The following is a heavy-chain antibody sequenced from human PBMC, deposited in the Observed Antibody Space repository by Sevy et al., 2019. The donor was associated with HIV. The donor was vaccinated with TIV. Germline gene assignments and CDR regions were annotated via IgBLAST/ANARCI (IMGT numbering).Heavy chain of an antibody. CDR2: IIPIFGTA. CDR1: GGTFSSYA. V-gene: IGHV1-69*13. CDR3: ARSIADYYDSSGTYYYGMDV. D-gene: IGHD3-22*01. J-gene: IGHJ6*02. Sequence: ASVKVSCKASGGTFSSYAISWVRQAPGQGLEWMGGIIPIFGTANYAQKFQGRVTITADESMSTAYMELSSLRSEDTAVYYCARSIADYYDSSGTYYYGMDVWGQGTTVTVSS.